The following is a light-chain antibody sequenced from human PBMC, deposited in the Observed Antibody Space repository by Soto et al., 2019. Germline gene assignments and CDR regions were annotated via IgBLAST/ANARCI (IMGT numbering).Light chain of an antibody. CDR3: SSFTTSTTLYV. CDR1: SSDIGGYNY. Sequence: QSARTQPASVSGSPGQSITISCTGTSSDIGGYNYVSWYQQHPGKVPKLIIFEVSTRPSGVSNRFSGSKSGNTASLTISGLQADDEADYYCSSFTTSTTLYVFGTGTKVTVL. V-gene: IGLV2-14*01. J-gene: IGLJ1*01. CDR2: EVS.